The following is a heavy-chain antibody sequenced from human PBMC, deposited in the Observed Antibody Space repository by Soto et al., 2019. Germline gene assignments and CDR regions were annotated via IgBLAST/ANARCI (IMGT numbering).Heavy chain of an antibody. CDR1: GYTFTSYY. Sequence: QVQLVQSGAEVKKPGAPVKVSCKASGYTFTSYYMHWVRQAPGQGLEWMGIINPSGGSTSYAQKFQARVTMTRDTSTSTVYMELSSLRSEDTAVYYCARSPLSSRGAFDIWGQGTMVTVSS. CDR3: ARSPLSSRGAFDI. CDR2: INPSGGST. V-gene: IGHV1-46*01. J-gene: IGHJ3*02. D-gene: IGHD6-13*01.